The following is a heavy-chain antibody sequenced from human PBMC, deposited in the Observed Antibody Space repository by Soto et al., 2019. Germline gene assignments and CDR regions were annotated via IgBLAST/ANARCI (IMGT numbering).Heavy chain of an antibody. D-gene: IGHD4-4*01. Sequence: SVKVSCKASGGTFSSYAVSWVRQPPGQGLGWIGGIIPIFGTANYAQKLQGRVTITADEFTSTSYMELSSLRSEFTAVYYCARFNSNYVVYYFDYWGQGILVPVSS. V-gene: IGHV1-69*13. CDR1: GGTFSSYA. J-gene: IGHJ4*02. CDR3: ARFNSNYVVYYFDY. CDR2: IIPIFGTA.